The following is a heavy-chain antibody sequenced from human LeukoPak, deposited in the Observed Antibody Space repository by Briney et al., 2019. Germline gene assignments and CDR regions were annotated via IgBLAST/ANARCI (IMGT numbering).Heavy chain of an antibody. CDR3: ARVEMATIQNIDY. J-gene: IGHJ4*02. CDR1: GFTFSSYG. CDR2: ISYDGSNK. D-gene: IGHD5-24*01. Sequence: PGGSLRHSCAASGFTFSSYGMHWVRQAPGKGLEWVAVISYDGSNKYYADSVKGRFTISRDNSKNTLYLQMNSLRAEDTAVYYCARVEMATIQNIDYWGQGTLVTVSS. V-gene: IGHV3-30*03.